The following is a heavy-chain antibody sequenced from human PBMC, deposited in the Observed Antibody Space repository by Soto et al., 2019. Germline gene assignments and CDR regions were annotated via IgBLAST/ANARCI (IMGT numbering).Heavy chain of an antibody. J-gene: IGHJ6*01. Sequence: ASVKVSCKASGYTFTSYAMHWVRQAPGQRLEWMGWINAGNGNTKYSQKFQGRVTITRDTSASKAYMELSSLRCEDTAVYYCARSGGYGEFFYYGMDVYRQRTTVTV. CDR3: ARSGGYGEFFYYGMDV. D-gene: IGHD2-15*01. CDR1: GYTFTSYA. V-gene: IGHV1-3*01. CDR2: INAGNGNT.